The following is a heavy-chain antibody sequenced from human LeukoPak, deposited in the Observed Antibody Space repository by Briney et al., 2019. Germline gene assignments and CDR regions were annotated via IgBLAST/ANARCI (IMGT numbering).Heavy chain of an antibody. V-gene: IGHV3-30*18. CDR2: ISYDGSNK. D-gene: IGHD6-13*01. Sequence: PGRSLRLSCAASGFTFSSYGMHWVRQAPGKGLEWVAVISYDGSNKYYADSVKGRFTISRDNSKNTLYLQMNSLRAEDTAVYYCAKRREEYSSSWYYFDYWGQGTLVTVSS. CDR3: AKRREEYSSSWYYFDY. J-gene: IGHJ4*02. CDR1: GFTFSSYG.